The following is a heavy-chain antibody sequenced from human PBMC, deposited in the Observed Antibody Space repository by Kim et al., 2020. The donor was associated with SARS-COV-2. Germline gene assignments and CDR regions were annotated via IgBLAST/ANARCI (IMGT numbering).Heavy chain of an antibody. CDR3: VRERTGGFYDY. CDR1: GYTVSDYL. V-gene: IGHV1-2*07. J-gene: IGHJ4*02. D-gene: IGHD6-25*01. Sequence: ASVKVSCKASGYTVSDYLIQWVRQAPGQGLEWMGLVNPNGGGTNYLHKFRGRVTMTWDTSISTAYLELGGLTYDDTAIYYCVRERTGGFYDYWGQGVPVTVSS. CDR2: VNPNGGGT.